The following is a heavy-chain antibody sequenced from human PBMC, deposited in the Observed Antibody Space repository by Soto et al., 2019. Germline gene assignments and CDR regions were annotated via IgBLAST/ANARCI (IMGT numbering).Heavy chain of an antibody. D-gene: IGHD6-19*01. V-gene: IGHV4-4*02. CDR3: VREVDSSGPTLGAFDI. J-gene: IGHJ3*02. CDR2: IYHSGST. CDR1: SGSISSSNW. Sequence: QVQLQESGPGLVKPSGTLSLTCAVSSGSISSSNWWSWVRQPPGKGLEWIGEIYHSGSTNYNPSLKSRVTISVDKSKNQFSLKLSSVTAADTAVYYCVREVDSSGPTLGAFDIWGQGTMVTVSS.